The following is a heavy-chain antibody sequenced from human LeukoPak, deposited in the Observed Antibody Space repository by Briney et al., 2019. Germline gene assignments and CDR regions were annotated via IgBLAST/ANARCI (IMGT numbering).Heavy chain of an antibody. J-gene: IGHJ4*02. CDR2: VDYSGST. Sequence: KPSETLSLTCTVSGGSISGYYWNWIRQPPGKGLEWIGYVDYSGSTNYSPSLKSRVTISVDTSKKHFSLRLSSVTAADTAVYYCARDFAGDYYFHYWGQGTLVTVSS. V-gene: IGHV4-59*01. CDR3: ARDFAGDYYFHY. CDR1: GGSISGYY. D-gene: IGHD7-27*01.